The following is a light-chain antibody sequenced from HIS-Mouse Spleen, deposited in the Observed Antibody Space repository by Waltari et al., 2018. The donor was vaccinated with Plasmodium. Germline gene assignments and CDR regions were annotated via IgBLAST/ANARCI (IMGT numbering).Light chain of an antibody. J-gene: IGLJ2*01. CDR1: SSHGGGYNY. CDR3: SSYAGSNNLV. V-gene: IGLV2-8*01. CDR2: EVS. Sequence: QSALTQPPSASGSPGQTVTIPCTATSSHGGGYNYVSWYQPHPGKAPKLIIYEVSKRPSGVPDRFSGSKSGNTASLTVSGLQAEDEADYYCSSYAGSNNLVFGGGTKLTVL.